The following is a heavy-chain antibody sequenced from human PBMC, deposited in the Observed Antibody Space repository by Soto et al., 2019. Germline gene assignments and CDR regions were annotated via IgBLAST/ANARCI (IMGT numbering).Heavy chain of an antibody. CDR1: GFNVSSNY. J-gene: IGHJ4*02. V-gene: IGHV3-53*01. CDR2: IYSGGST. D-gene: IGHD3-10*01. CDR3: ACCAWFGDPVPPFDC. Sequence: GGSLRLSCAASGFNVSSNYMSWVRQAPGKGLEWLSVIYSGGSTYYAESVKGRFTISRDNSKNTLNLQMNTLRVEETAVYYCACCAWFGDPVPPFDCWGQGTVVTVSS.